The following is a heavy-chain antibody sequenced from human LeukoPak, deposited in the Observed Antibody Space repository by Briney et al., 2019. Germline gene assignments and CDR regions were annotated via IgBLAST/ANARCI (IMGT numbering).Heavy chain of an antibody. J-gene: IGHJ4*02. V-gene: IGHV3-43*01. CDR1: GFTFDDYT. D-gene: IGHD5-12*01. CDR3: AKGRGYSGYDLFDY. CDR2: ISWDGGST. Sequence: SGGSLRLSCAASGFTFDDYTMHWVRQAPGKGLEWVSLISWDGGSTYYADPVKGRFTISRDNSKNSLYLQMNSLRTEDTALYYCAKGRGYSGYDLFDYWGQGTLVTVSS.